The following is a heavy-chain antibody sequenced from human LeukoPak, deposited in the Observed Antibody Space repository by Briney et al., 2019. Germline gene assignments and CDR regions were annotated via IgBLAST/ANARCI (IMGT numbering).Heavy chain of an antibody. Sequence: GGSLRLSCAASGFTFGSYSMNWVRQAPGKGLEWVSSISSSSSYIYYADSVKGRLTISRDNAKNSLYLQMNSLRAEDTAVYYCARDETEQQLAYDYWGQGTLVTVSS. V-gene: IGHV3-21*01. J-gene: IGHJ4*02. CDR3: ARDETEQQLAYDY. D-gene: IGHD6-13*01. CDR2: ISSSSSYI. CDR1: GFTFGSYS.